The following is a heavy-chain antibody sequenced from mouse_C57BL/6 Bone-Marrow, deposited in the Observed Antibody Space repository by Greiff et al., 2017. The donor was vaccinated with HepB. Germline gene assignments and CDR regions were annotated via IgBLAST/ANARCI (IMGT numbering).Heavy chain of an antibody. V-gene: IGHV1-26*01. CDR3: ARWGGYYEFAY. J-gene: IGHJ3*01. CDR2: INPNNGGT. D-gene: IGHD2-3*01. Sequence: EVQLQQSGPELVKPGASVKISCKASGYTFTDYYMNWVKQSHGKSLEWIGDINPNNGGTSYNQKFKGKATLTVDKSSSTAYMELRSLTSEDSAVYCCARWGGYYEFAYWGQGTLVTVSA. CDR1: GYTFTDYY.